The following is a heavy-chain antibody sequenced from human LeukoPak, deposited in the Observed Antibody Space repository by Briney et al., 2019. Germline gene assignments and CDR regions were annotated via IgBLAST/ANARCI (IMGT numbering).Heavy chain of an antibody. V-gene: IGHV4-4*07. CDR2: IYTSGST. Sequence: SETLSLTCTVSGGSISSYFWTWIRQPAGKGLDWIGRIYTSGSTNYNPSLKSRVTISVDTSKNQFSLKLSSVTAADTAVYYCASYYYDSSGYYNWGQGTLVTVSS. D-gene: IGHD3-22*01. CDR3: ASYYYDSSGYYN. J-gene: IGHJ4*02. CDR1: GGSISSYF.